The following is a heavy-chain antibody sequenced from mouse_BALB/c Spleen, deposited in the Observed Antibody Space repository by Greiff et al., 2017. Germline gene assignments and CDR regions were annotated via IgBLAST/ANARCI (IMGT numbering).Heavy chain of an antibody. CDR3: ARHTALYAMDY. CDR2: ISSGGGST. D-gene: IGHD1-2*01. V-gene: IGHV5-12-1*01. CDR1: GFAFSSYD. J-gene: IGHJ4*01. Sequence: EVKLVESGGGLVKPGGSLKLSCAASGFAFSSYDMSWVRQTPEKRLEWVAYISSGGGSTYYPDTVKGRFTISRDNAKNTLYLQMSSLKSEDTAMYYCARHTALYAMDYWGQGTSVTVSS.